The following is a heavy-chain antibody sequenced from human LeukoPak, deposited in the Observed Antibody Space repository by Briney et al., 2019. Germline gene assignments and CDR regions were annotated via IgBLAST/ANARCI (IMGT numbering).Heavy chain of an antibody. CDR3: ARSLGETAFDY. Sequence: GGSLRLSCAASGFTFTNYAMNWVRQAPGNGLEWVSGISGSGGSTYYAASVKGRFTISRDDSKYTLFLQMNSLRAEDTAVYFCARSLGETAFDYWGQGTLVTVSS. D-gene: IGHD1-14*01. V-gene: IGHV3-23*01. CDR1: GFTFTNYA. J-gene: IGHJ4*02. CDR2: ISGSGGST.